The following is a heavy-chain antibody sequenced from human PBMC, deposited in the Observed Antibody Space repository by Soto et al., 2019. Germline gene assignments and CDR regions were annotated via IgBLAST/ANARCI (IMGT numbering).Heavy chain of an antibody. V-gene: IGHV1-69*01. CDR1: GGPFKNYA. CDR3: ARISEFTYGYGLGYSLDS. CDR2: FIPVFGTG. Sequence: QVELVQSGADVKKPGASMRVSCKASGGPFKNYAFSWVRQAPGPGLEWMGGFIPVFGTGTYAEQFEGRISITADESTKTIYMDLRSLRSADTAVYYCARISEFTYGYGLGYSLDSWGQGTLIIVSS. D-gene: IGHD5-18*01. J-gene: IGHJ4*02.